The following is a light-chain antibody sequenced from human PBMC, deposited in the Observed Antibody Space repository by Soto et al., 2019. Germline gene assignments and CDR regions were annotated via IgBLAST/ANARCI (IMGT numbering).Light chain of an antibody. CDR2: GNS. Sequence: QSVLPQPPSVSGAPGQKVTISCTGSSSNIGAGYDVHWYQQLPGTAPKLLIYGNSNRPSGVPDRFSGSKSGTSASLAITGLEAEDEAEYYRQGHDSSRSGGVFGGGTKHPVL. V-gene: IGLV1-40*01. CDR3: QGHDSSRSGGV. CDR1: SSNIGAGYD. J-gene: IGLJ3*02.